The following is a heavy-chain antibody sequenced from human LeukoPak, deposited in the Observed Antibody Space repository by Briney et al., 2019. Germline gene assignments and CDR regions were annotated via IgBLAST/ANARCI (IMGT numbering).Heavy chain of an antibody. J-gene: IGHJ4*02. CDR2: ISGSGTNT. D-gene: IGHD4-17*01. CDR3: AIGLYGGPFDY. V-gene: IGHV3-23*01. CDR1: GFTFSNYA. Sequence: GGSLRLSCAASGFTFSNYAMTWVRQAPGKGLEWVSAISGSGTNTYYADSVKGRFTISRDNSKNTLYLQMNSLGAEDTAVYYCAIGLYGGPFDYWGQGTLVTVSS.